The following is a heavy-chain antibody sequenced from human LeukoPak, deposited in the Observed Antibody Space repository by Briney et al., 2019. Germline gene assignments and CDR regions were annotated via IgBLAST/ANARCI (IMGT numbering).Heavy chain of an antibody. J-gene: IGHJ1*01. CDR1: GGSFSGYY. D-gene: IGHD6-13*01. CDR3: ASPGIAAAVITARGAKYFQH. Sequence: SETLSLTCAVYGGSFSGYYWSWIRQPPGKGLEWIGEINHSGSTNYNPSLKSRVTISVDTSKNQFSLKLSSVTAADTAVYYCASPGIAAAVITARGAKYFQHWGQGTLVTVSS. CDR2: INHSGST. V-gene: IGHV4-34*01.